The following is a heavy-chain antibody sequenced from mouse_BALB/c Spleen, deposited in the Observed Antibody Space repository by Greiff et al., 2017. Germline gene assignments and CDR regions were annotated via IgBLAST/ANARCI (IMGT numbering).Heavy chain of an antibody. J-gene: IGHJ3*01. V-gene: IGHV1S81*02. CDR1: GYTFTSYY. D-gene: IGHD2-14*01. CDR2: INPSNGGT. CDR3: TRGGYYRYDEGAWFAY. Sequence: QVQLQQSGAELVKPGASVKLSCKASGYTFTSYYMYWVKQRPGQGLEWIGEINPSNGGTNFNEKFKSKATLTVAKSSSTAYMQLSSLTSEDSAVYYCTRGGYYRYDEGAWFAYWGQGTLVTVSA.